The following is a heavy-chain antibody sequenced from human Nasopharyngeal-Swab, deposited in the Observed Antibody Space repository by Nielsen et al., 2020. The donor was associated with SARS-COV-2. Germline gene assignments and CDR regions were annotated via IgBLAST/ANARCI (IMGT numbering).Heavy chain of an antibody. CDR3: AEIAVVTAVLYFDL. V-gene: IGHV3-23*01. D-gene: IGHD2-21*02. CDR2: ISGSGGST. Sequence: GESLKISCAASGFTFSSYTMSWVRQAPGKGLEWVSAISGSGGSTYYADSVKGRFTISRDNSKNTLYLQMNSLRAEDTAVYYCAEIAVVTAVLYFDLWGRGTLVTVSS. CDR1: GFTFSSYT. J-gene: IGHJ2*01.